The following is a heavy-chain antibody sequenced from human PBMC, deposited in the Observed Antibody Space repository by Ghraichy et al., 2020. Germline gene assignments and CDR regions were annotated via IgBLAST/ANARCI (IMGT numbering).Heavy chain of an antibody. V-gene: IGHV3-23*01. J-gene: IGHJ4*02. Sequence: GGSLRLSCVASGFTFSSYAMSWVRQAPGKGLEWVSGISGSGGSTYYADSVKGRFTISRDNSKNTLYLQLNSLRAEDTAVYFCAKDKGWLGPKPFDSWGQGTLVTVSS. CDR3: AKDKGWLGPKPFDS. D-gene: IGHD6-19*01. CDR1: GFTFSSYA. CDR2: ISGSGGST.